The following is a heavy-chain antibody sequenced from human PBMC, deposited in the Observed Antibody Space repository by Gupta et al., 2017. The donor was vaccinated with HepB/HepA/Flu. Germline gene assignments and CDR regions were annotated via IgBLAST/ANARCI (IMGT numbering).Heavy chain of an antibody. J-gene: IGHJ4*02. CDR3: ARARRIAVADPSGY. CDR2: MNPNSGNK. Sequence: QVQLVQSGAEVKKPGASVKVSCKASGYTFTSYDINWVRQATGQGLEWMGWMNPNSGNKGYAQKVQGRVTMTRNTSISTAYMELSSMRDEDTAVYYCARARRIAVADPSGYWGQGNLVTVS. CDR1: GYTFTSYD. D-gene: IGHD6-19*01. V-gene: IGHV1-8*01.